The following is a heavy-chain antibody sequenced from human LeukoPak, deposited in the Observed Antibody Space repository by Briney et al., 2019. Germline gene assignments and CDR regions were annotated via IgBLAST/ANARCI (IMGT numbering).Heavy chain of an antibody. J-gene: IGHJ3*02. V-gene: IGHV3-23*01. Sequence: GGSLRLSCAASGFTFSGYAMSWVRQAPGKGLEWVSAISGSGGSTYYADSVKGRFTISRDNSKNTLYLQMNSLRAEDTAVYYCANGLRYFDWLLHDAFDIWGQGTMVTVSS. D-gene: IGHD3-9*01. CDR1: GFTFSGYA. CDR2: ISGSGGST. CDR3: ANGLRYFDWLLHDAFDI.